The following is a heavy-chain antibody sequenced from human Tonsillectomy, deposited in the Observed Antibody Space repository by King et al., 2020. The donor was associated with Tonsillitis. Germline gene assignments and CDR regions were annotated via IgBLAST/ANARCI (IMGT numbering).Heavy chain of an antibody. Sequence: VQLVESGGGLVQPGGSLRLSCAASGFTFSRYEMNWVRQAPGKGLGWVSYISSSGSFIQYADSLKGRFTISRDNAKNSLYLQMNSLRAEDAAVYYCARYYGSGIYLDYWGQGTLVTVSS. V-gene: IGHV3-48*03. CDR2: ISSSGSFI. CDR3: ARYYGSGIYLDY. CDR1: GFTFSRYE. J-gene: IGHJ4*02. D-gene: IGHD3-10*01.